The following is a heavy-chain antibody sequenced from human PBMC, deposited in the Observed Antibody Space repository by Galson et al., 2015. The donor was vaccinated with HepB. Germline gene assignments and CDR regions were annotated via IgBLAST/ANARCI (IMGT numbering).Heavy chain of an antibody. CDR3: TTPVAGVFDY. D-gene: IGHD6-19*01. V-gene: IGHV3-15*01. Sequence: LRLSCAASGFTFSNAWMSWVRQAPGKELEWVGRIKSKTDGGTTDYPAPVKGRFTISRDDPKNTLYLQMNSLKTEATAVYYCTTPVAGVFDYWGQGTLVTVSS. J-gene: IGHJ4*02. CDR2: IKSKTDGGTT. CDR1: GFTFSNAW.